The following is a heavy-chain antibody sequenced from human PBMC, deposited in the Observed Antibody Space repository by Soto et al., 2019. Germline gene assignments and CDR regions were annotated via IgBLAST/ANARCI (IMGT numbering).Heavy chain of an antibody. Sequence: PGGSLRLSCVVSGFTFGNYAMSWVRQAPGKGLEWVSSITGIDGRTYYADSVKGRFTISRDNPKNTLYLQMNNLRAEDTAMFYCAKDRGPYCSGGICYPPSWFDPWGQGTLVTVSS. D-gene: IGHD2-15*01. CDR1: GFTFGNYA. CDR3: AKDRGPYCSGGICYPPSWFDP. V-gene: IGHV3-23*01. J-gene: IGHJ5*02. CDR2: ITGIDGRT.